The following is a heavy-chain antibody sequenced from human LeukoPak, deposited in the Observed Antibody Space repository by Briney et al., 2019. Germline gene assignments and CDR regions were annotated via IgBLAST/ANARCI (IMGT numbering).Heavy chain of an antibody. CDR3: ARDASPGYFDL. CDR2: ITSDGSAT. J-gene: IGHJ2*01. CDR1: GFTFSSYW. V-gene: IGHV3-74*01. D-gene: IGHD2-15*01. Sequence: GGSLRLSCAVSGFTFSSYWMHWVRQGPGKGLAWASRITSDGSATDYADSVKGRFTISRDNAKNTLYLHMDSLRAEDTAVYYCARDASPGYFDLWGRGTLVTVSS.